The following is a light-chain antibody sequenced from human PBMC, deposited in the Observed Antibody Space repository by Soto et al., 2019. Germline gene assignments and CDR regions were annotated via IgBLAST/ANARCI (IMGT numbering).Light chain of an antibody. CDR2: DVT. J-gene: IGLJ1*01. CDR1: SSDVGGYNH. Sequence: LTQPASVSGSPGQSITISCTGTSSDVGGYNHVSWYQHYPGKAPKLIIYDVTNRPSGVSNRFSGSKSGNTASLTISGLQAEDEADYFCSSYTRSTIYVFGTGTKVTVL. V-gene: IGLV2-14*03. CDR3: SSYTRSTIYV.